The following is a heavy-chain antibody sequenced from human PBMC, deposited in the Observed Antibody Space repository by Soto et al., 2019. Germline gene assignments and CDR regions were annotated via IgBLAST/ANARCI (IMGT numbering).Heavy chain of an antibody. CDR2: ISYDGSNK. CDR1: GFTFSSYG. D-gene: IGHD2-15*01. V-gene: IGHV3-30*03. J-gene: IGHJ3*02. CDR3: ARVGLVGGGWEANAFDI. Sequence: GGSLRLSCAASGFTFSSYGMHWVRQAPGKGLEWVAVISYDGSNKYYADSVKGRFTISRDNSKNTLYLQMNSLRAEDTAVYYCARVGLVGGGWEANAFDIWGKGTMVTVSS.